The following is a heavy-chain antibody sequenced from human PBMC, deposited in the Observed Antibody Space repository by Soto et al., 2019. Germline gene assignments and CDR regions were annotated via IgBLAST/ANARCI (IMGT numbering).Heavy chain of an antibody. D-gene: IGHD3-22*01. CDR3: ASHYDSSGNDAFDI. Sequence: SETLSLTCTVSGGSISSGGYYWSWIRQPPGKGLEWIGYIYYSGSTYYNPSLKSRVTISVDTSKNQFSLKLSSVTAADTAVYYCASHYDSSGNDAFDIWGQGTMVTVSS. J-gene: IGHJ3*02. CDR1: GGSISSGGYY. CDR2: IYYSGST. V-gene: IGHV4-30-4*08.